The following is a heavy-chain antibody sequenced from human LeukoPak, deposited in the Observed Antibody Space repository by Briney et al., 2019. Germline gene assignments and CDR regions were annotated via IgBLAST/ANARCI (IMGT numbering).Heavy chain of an antibody. CDR2: ISYDGSNK. CDR1: GFTFSSYG. J-gene: IGHJ4*02. CDR3: AKDRDGYNSY. V-gene: IGHV3-30*18. Sequence: GGSLRLSCAASGFTFSSYGMHWVRQAPGKGLEWVAVISYDGSNKYYADSVKGRFTISRDNSKNTLYLQMNSLRAEDTAVYYCAKDRDGYNSYWGQGTLVTVSS. D-gene: IGHD5-24*01.